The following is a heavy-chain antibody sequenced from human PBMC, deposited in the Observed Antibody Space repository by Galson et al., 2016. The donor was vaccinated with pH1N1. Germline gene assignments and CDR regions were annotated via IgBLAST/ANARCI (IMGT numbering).Heavy chain of an antibody. V-gene: IGHV4-30-4*01. J-gene: IGHJ4*02. CDR1: GDSISSDDYY. Sequence: TLSLTCTVSGDSISSDDYYWSWIRQPPGKGLEWIGYIYYSVSTYYNPSLKSRVTISVDTSKNQFSLKPSSVTAADTAVYYCARNIEAAGTYYFDYWGQGTLVTVSS. D-gene: IGHD6-13*01. CDR2: IYYSVST. CDR3: ARNIEAAGTYYFDY.